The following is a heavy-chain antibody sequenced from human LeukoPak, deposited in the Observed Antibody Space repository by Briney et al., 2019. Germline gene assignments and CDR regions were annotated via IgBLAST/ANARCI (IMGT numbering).Heavy chain of an antibody. CDR3: ARSVGAARPLDY. D-gene: IGHD6-6*01. CDR1: GGSISSGGYY. CDR2: IYYSGST. Sequence: PSQTLSLTCTVSGGSISSGGYYWSWIRQHPGKGLEWIGYIYYSGSTYCNPSLKSRVTISVDTSKNQFSLKLSSVTAADTAVYYCARSVGAARPLDYWGQGTLVTVSS. J-gene: IGHJ4*02. V-gene: IGHV4-31*03.